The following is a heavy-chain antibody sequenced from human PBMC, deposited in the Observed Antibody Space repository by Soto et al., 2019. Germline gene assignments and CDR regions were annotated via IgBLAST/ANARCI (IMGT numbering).Heavy chain of an antibody. CDR3: ARVPYYDFWSGYYNEGIQYYYYYMDV. CDR2: ISSSGSTI. J-gene: IGHJ6*03. D-gene: IGHD3-3*01. V-gene: IGHV3-11*01. Sequence: QVQLVESGGGLVKPGGSLRLSCAASGFTFSDYYMSWIRQAPGKGLEWVSYISSSGSTIYYADSVKGRFTISRDNAKNSLYLQMNSLRAEDTAVYYCARVPYYDFWSGYYNEGIQYYYYYMDVWGKGTTVTVSS. CDR1: GFTFSDYY.